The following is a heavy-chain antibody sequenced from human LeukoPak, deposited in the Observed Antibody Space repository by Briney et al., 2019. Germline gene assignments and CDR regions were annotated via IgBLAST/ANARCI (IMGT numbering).Heavy chain of an antibody. J-gene: IGHJ4*02. Sequence: PGGSLRLSCAASGFTFRSYSMNGVRQAPGKGLEGLSYISRSRSTIYYADSVKGRFTISRDNAKNSLFLQMASLRDQDTAVYYCARGALAFDYWGQGTLVTVSS. CDR1: GFTFRSYS. D-gene: IGHD2-15*01. V-gene: IGHV3-48*02. CDR3: ARGALAFDY. CDR2: ISRSRSTI.